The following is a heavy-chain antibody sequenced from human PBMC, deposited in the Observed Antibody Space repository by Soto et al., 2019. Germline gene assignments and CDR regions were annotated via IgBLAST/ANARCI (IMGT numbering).Heavy chain of an antibody. CDR3: GRGPPGDYVDY. CDR2: IYYSGST. V-gene: IGHV4-59*01. D-gene: IGHD2-21*02. CDR1: GGSISSYY. J-gene: IGHJ4*02. Sequence: SESLSLTCTVSGGSISSYYWSWIRQPPGKGLEWIGYIYYSGSTNYNPSLKSRVTISVDTSKNQFSLKLSSVTAADTAVYYCGRGPPGDYVDYWGQGTLVTVSS.